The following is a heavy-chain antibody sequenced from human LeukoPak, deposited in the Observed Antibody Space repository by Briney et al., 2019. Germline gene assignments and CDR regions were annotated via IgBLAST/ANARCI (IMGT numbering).Heavy chain of an antibody. V-gene: IGHV2-70*11. CDR3: ARTTATMITHYYYYYMDV. J-gene: IGHJ6*03. CDR2: IDWDDDK. D-gene: IGHD3-16*01. Sequence: SGPTLVNPTQTLTLTCTFSGFSLSTSGMCVSWIRQPPGKALEWLARIDWDDDKYYSTSLKTRPTISKDTSKNQVVLTVTNMDPVDTATYYCARTTATMITHYYYYYMDVWGKGTTVTVSS. CDR1: GFSLSTSGMC.